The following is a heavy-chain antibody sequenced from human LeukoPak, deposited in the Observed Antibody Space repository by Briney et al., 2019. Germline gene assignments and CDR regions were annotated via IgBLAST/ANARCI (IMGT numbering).Heavy chain of an antibody. CDR3: ARVMTQIDAFDI. Sequence: SETLSLTCTVSGGSISSSSYYWGWIRQPRGKGLEWIGSIYYSGSTYYNPSPKSRVTISVDTSKNQFSLRLSSVTAADTAVYYCARVMTQIDAFDIWGQGTMVTVSS. J-gene: IGHJ3*02. CDR1: GGSISSSSYY. V-gene: IGHV4-39*01. D-gene: IGHD3-16*01. CDR2: IYYSGST.